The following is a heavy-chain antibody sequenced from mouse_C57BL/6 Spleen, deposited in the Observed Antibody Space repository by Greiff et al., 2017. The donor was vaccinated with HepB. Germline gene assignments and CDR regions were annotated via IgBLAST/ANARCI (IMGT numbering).Heavy chain of an antibody. D-gene: IGHD1-1*01. CDR2: ISDGGSYT. J-gene: IGHJ1*03. Sequence: EVHLVESGGGLVKPGGSLKLSCAASGFTFSSYAMSWVRQTPEKRLEWVATISDGGSYTYYPDNVKGRFTISRDNAKNNLYLQMSHLKSEDTAMYYCARYYGSSFSYWYFDVWGTGTTVTVSS. CDR3: ARYYGSSFSYWYFDV. V-gene: IGHV5-4*01. CDR1: GFTFSSYA.